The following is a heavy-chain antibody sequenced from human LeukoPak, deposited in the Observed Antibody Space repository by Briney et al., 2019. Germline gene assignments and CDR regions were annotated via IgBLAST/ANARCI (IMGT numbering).Heavy chain of an antibody. V-gene: IGHV4-4*07. CDR2: IYTSGST. CDR1: GGSISSYY. Sequence: SETLSLTCTVSGGSISSYYWSWIRQPAGKGLEWIGRIYTSGSTNYNPSLKSRVTMSVDTSKNQFFLKLSSVTAADTAVYYCARDLGYYDSSGYSYWFDPWGQGTLVTVSS. D-gene: IGHD3-22*01. CDR3: ARDLGYYDSSGYSYWFDP. J-gene: IGHJ5*02.